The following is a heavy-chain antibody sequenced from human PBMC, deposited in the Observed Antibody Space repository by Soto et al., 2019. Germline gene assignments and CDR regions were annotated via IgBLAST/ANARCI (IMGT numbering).Heavy chain of an antibody. CDR2: IFAGGGST. J-gene: IGHJ4*02. D-gene: IGHD3-10*01. V-gene: IGHV3-23*01. CDR1: GFTFSNYA. CDR3: AKDLIRGDGYIDFDY. Sequence: LRLSCAPSGFTFSNYAMFWVRQAPGKGLEWVSTIFAGGGSTYYADSVKGRFTISRDNSKNTLFLQMNSLRAEDTAVYFCAKDLIRGDGYIDFDYWGQGTLVTVSS.